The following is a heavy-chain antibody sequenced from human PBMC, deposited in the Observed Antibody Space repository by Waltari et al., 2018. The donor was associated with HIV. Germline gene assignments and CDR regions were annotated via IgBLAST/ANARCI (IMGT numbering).Heavy chain of an antibody. CDR3: VRSVGGNSAY. V-gene: IGHV3-7*01. Sequence: EVQLVESGGGLVQPGGSLRLSCAASGFTFTEHWMTWVRQAPGKGLEWVANIKQDGSQKYYVDSVKGRFTISRDNAKNALYLQMNSLGAEDTAVYYCVRSVGGNSAYWGQGTLVTVSS. J-gene: IGHJ4*02. D-gene: IGHD2-21*02. CDR2: IKQDGSQK. CDR1: GFTFTEHW.